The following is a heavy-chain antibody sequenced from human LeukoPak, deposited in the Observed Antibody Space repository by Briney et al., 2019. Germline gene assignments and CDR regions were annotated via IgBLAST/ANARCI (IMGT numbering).Heavy chain of an antibody. CDR3: ARGRGQQLTSSYAFDI. Sequence: SETLSLTCTVSGGSISSYYWSWIRQPPGKGLEWIGYIYYSGSTNYNPSLKSRVTISVDTSKNQFSLKLSSVTAADTAVYYCARGRGQQLTSSYAFDIWGQGTMVTVSS. CDR1: GGSISSYY. D-gene: IGHD6-13*01. J-gene: IGHJ3*02. V-gene: IGHV4-59*01. CDR2: IYYSGST.